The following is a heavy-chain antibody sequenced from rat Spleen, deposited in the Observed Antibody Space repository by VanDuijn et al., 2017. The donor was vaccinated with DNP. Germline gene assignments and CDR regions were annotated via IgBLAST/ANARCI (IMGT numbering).Heavy chain of an antibody. CDR1: GFTFSNYG. D-gene: IGHD4-3*01. CDR3: ARWYNSGYYFDY. J-gene: IGHJ2*01. CDR2: ISTGGGNT. V-gene: IGHV5S23*01. Sequence: GFTFSNYGMAWVRQAPTKGLEWVASISTGGGNTYYRDSVKGRFTISRDNAKSTLYLQMNSLRSEDMATYYCARWYNSGYYFDYWGQGVMVTVSS.